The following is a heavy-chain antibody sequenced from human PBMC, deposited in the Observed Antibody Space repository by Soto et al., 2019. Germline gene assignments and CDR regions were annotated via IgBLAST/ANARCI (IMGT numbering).Heavy chain of an antibody. V-gene: IGHV3-23*01. J-gene: IGHJ6*02. Sequence: GGSLRLSCAASGFTFSSYAMSWVRQAPGKGLEWVSAISGSGGSTYYADSVKGRFTISRDNTKNTLYLQMNSLRSEDTAVYYCAREAPWERIAAASTVDYYYYGMDVWGQGTTVTVSS. D-gene: IGHD6-13*01. CDR3: AREAPWERIAAASTVDYYYYGMDV. CDR1: GFTFSSYA. CDR2: ISGSGGST.